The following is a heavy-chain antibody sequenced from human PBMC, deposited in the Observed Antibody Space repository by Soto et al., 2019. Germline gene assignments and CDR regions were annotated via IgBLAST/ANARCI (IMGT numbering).Heavy chain of an antibody. CDR1: GFTFSSYG. J-gene: IGHJ3*02. CDR3: AREGVKQWLASWHKVYAFDI. CDR2: IWYDGSNK. V-gene: IGHV3-33*01. Sequence: HPGGSLRLSCAASGFTFSSYGMHWVRQAPGKGLEWVAVIWYDGSNKYYADSVKGRFTISRDNSKNTLYLQMNSLRAEDTAVYYCAREGVKQWLASWHKVYAFDIWGQGTMVTVSS. D-gene: IGHD6-19*01.